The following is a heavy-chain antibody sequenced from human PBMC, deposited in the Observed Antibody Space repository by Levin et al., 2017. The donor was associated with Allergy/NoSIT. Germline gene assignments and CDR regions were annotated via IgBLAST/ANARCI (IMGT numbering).Heavy chain of an antibody. D-gene: IGHD6-19*01. CDR2: INHSGST. CDR3: ARGPLNSSGWYLGRRGDY. CDR1: GGSFSGYY. V-gene: IGHV4-34*01. Sequence: SETLSLTCAVYGGSFSGYYWSWIRQPPGKGLEWIGEINHSGSTNYNPSLKSRVTISVDTSKNQFSLKLSSVTAADTAVYYCARGPLNSSGWYLGRRGDYWGQGTLVTVSS. J-gene: IGHJ4*02.